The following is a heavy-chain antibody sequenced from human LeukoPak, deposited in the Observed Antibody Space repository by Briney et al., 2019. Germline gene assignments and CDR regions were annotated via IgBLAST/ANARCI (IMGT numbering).Heavy chain of an antibody. D-gene: IGHD5-18*01. CDR2: IHSGGST. CDR3: ARDKKRNSYGHNYYGMDV. V-gene: IGHV3-66*02. J-gene: IGHJ6*02. Sequence: PGGSLRLSCVASGLPVNSTYMNWVRQAPGKGLEWVSVIHSGGSTYYADSVKGRFTISRDTSKNMLYLQMNSLRPEDTALYYCARDKKRNSYGHNYYGMDVWGQGTTVTVSS. CDR1: GLPVNSTY.